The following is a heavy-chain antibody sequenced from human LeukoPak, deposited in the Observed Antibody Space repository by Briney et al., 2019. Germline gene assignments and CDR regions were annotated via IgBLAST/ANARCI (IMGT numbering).Heavy chain of an antibody. CDR1: GGSISSSSYY. Sequence: SETLSLTCTVSGGSISSSSYYWGWIRQPPGKGLEWIGSIYYSGSTYYNPSLKSRVTISVDTSKNQFSLKLSSVTAADTAVYYCARARDPRRVYFDCWGQGTLVTVSS. J-gene: IGHJ4*02. V-gene: IGHV4-39*07. CDR3: ARARDPRRVYFDC. D-gene: IGHD1-14*01. CDR2: IYYSGST.